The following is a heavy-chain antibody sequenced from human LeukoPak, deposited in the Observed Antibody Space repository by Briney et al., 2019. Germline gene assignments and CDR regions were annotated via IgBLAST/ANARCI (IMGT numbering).Heavy chain of an antibody. J-gene: IGHJ3*02. CDR3: ANKRVSAAAGGGLDAFDI. Sequence: GASVKVSCKASGYTFSGYYMHWVRQAPGQGLEWMGWINPKSGGTKYAQKFQGRVTMTRATSINTASMELSRLRSDDTAVYYCANKRVSAAAGGGLDAFDIWGQGTMVTVSS. CDR2: INPKSGGT. V-gene: IGHV1-2*02. D-gene: IGHD6-13*01. CDR1: GYTFSGYY.